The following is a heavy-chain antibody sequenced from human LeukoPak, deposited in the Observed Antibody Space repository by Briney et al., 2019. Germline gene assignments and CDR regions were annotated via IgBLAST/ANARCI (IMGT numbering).Heavy chain of an antibody. Sequence: GESLKISCKSSGYSFTTYWIGWVRQMPGKGLEWMGFIYPGDSDVRSSPSFQGQVTISADKSISTAYLQWSSLKASDTAMYYCARTLYSSSWYADYWGQGTLVTVSS. CDR2: IYPGDSDV. D-gene: IGHD6-13*01. CDR3: ARTLYSSSWYADY. V-gene: IGHV5-51*01. J-gene: IGHJ4*02. CDR1: GYSFTTYW.